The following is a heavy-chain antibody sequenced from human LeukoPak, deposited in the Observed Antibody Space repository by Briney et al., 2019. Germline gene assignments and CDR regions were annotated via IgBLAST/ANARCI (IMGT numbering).Heavy chain of an antibody. V-gene: IGHV3-7*01. CDR3: ARVLFIAAAGTPYYFDY. CDR2: IKQDGSEK. D-gene: IGHD6-13*01. CDR1: GFTFSSYW. J-gene: IGHJ4*02. Sequence: GGSLRLSCAASGFTFSSYWMTWVRQAPGKGLEWVAKIKQDGSEKYYVDSVKGRFTISRENGKNSLFLQMNSLRAEDTAVYYCARVLFIAAAGTPYYFDYWGQGTLVTVSS.